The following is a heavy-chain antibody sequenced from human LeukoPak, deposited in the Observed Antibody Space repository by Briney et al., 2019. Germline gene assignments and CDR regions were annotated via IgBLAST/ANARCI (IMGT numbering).Heavy chain of an antibody. Sequence: GGSLRLSCAASGFTLSTYWMHWVRQGPGKGLVWVSCINSDGSRTTYADSVKGRFTISRDNAKNTLYLQMDTLRVEDTAVYYCARGSWSAADTNFDYWGQGTLVTVSS. D-gene: IGHD6-13*01. CDR3: ARGSWSAADTNFDY. V-gene: IGHV3-74*01. CDR2: INSDGSRT. J-gene: IGHJ4*02. CDR1: GFTLSTYW.